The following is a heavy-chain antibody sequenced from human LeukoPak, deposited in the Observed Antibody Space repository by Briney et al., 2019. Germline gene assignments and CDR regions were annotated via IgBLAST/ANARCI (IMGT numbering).Heavy chain of an antibody. J-gene: IGHJ4*02. V-gene: IGHV3-30*04. CDR1: GFTFSSYA. Sequence: GGSLRLSCAASGFTFSSYAMHWVRLAPGKGLEWVAVISSDGSNKYYADSVKGRFTIYRDNAKNTLYLQMNRLRAEDTAVYYCARAFCSGATCYSMDYWGQGTLVTVSS. D-gene: IGHD2-15*01. CDR3: ARAFCSGATCYSMDY. CDR2: ISSDGSNK.